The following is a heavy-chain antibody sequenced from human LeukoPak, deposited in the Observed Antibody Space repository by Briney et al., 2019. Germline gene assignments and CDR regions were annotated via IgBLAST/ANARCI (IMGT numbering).Heavy chain of an antibody. Sequence: GGSLRLSCAASGFTFSSYWMSWVRQAPGKGLEWVANIKQDGSEKYYVDSVKGRFTISRDNAKNSLYLQMNSLRAEDTAVYYCASYNSSGYYPFDYWGQGTPVTVSS. CDR1: GFTFSSYW. D-gene: IGHD3-22*01. CDR3: ASYNSSGYYPFDY. J-gene: IGHJ4*02. V-gene: IGHV3-7*01. CDR2: IKQDGSEK.